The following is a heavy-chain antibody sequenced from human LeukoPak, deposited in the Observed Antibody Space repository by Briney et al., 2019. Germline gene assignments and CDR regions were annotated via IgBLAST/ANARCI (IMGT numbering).Heavy chain of an antibody. Sequence: SVKVSCKASGGTFSSYAISWVRQAPGQGLEWMGRIIPILGIANYAQKFQGRVTITADKSTSTAYMELSSLRSEDTAMYCCASPAPPLYYYDSSGYRYYGMDVWGQGTTVTVSS. V-gene: IGHV1-69*04. CDR3: ASPAPPLYYYDSSGYRYYGMDV. CDR2: IIPILGIA. D-gene: IGHD3-22*01. J-gene: IGHJ6*02. CDR1: GGTFSSYA.